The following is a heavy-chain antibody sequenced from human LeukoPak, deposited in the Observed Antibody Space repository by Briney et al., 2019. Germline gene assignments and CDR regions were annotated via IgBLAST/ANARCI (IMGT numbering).Heavy chain of an antibody. CDR2: IYSAGST. CDR1: GFTFSSNS. J-gene: IGHJ4*02. CDR3: ARSTAYSSSWTLDY. D-gene: IGHD6-13*01. Sequence: GGSLRLSCAASGFTFSSNSMSWVRQAPGKGLEWVSVIYSAGSTYYADSVKGRFTISRDNSKNTLYLQVNSLRAEDTAVYYCARSTAYSSSWTLDYWGQGTLITVSS. V-gene: IGHV3-66*01.